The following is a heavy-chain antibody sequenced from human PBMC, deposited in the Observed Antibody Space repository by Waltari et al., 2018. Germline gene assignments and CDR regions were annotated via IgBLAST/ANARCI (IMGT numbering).Heavy chain of an antibody. Sequence: QVQLQESGPGLVKPSETLSLTCTVSGYHISRGYYWGWIRQPPGKGLEWIGSIYHSGSTYYNPSLKSRVTISVDTSKNQIALKLTSVTAADTAVYYCARVAARPHYYMDVWGKGTTVTVSS. D-gene: IGHD6-6*01. CDR3: ARVAARPHYYMDV. J-gene: IGHJ6*03. V-gene: IGHV4-38-2*02. CDR2: IYHSGST. CDR1: GYHISRGYY.